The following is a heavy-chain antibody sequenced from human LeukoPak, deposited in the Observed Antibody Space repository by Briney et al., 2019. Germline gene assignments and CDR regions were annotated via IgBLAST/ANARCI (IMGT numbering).Heavy chain of an antibody. J-gene: IGHJ5*02. CDR2: ISGDGDNT. CDR1: GFTPCDYS. V-gene: IGHV3-43*02. CDR3: AKGVRSGTYYNCFDP. D-gene: IGHD1-26*01. Sequence: VQPGGAPRLPCVASGFTPCDYSPQRVRPTPREGLGWVSLISGDGDNTYYANSVKGRFTISRDKSKNSLYLQMSSLRAEDTALYYCAKGVRSGTYYNCFDPWGQGTLVTVSS.